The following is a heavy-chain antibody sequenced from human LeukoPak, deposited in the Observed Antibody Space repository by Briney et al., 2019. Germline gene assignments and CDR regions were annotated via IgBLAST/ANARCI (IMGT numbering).Heavy chain of an antibody. CDR3: ARLYGSGSFQYFDY. CDR2: ITYSGST. J-gene: IGHJ4*02. D-gene: IGHD3-10*01. CDR1: GGSISNYF. V-gene: IGHV4-59*08. Sequence: PSETLSLTCTVSGGSISNYFWSWIRQPPGKGLEWIGFITYSGSTDHNPSLKSRVTISVDTSKNQFSLKLSSVTAADTAVYYCARLYGSGSFQYFDYWGQGTLVTVSS.